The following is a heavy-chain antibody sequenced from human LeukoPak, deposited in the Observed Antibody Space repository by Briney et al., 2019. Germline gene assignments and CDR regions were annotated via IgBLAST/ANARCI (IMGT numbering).Heavy chain of an antibody. V-gene: IGHV3-7*03. J-gene: IGHJ4*02. CDR2: IKHDGSEQ. D-gene: IGHD2-15*01. Sequence: GGSLRLSCAASGFTFTSYWMSWMRQAPGKGLQWVANIKHDGSEQYYVDSVKGRFTISRDNAKNSLYLQMNTLRTDDTAVYYCAKGRALEVVAAFNYWGQGTLVTVSS. CDR3: AKGRALEVVAAFNY. CDR1: GFTFTSYW.